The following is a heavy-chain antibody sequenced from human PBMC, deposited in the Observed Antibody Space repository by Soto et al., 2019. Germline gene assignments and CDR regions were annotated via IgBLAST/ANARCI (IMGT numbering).Heavy chain of an antibody. CDR1: GGTFNTYP. CDR2: IVPIFGSA. CDR3: ARAWGAVIEPVGRDYNDMGV. V-gene: IGHV1-69*06. J-gene: IGHJ6*02. Sequence: QGQLVQSGAEVKKPGSSVKVSCKASGGTFNTYPITWVRQAPGQGLEWMGSIVPIFGSANYAQRFQGRVAITADKSTSTAYMELSSLRSEDTAIYYCARAWGAVIEPVGRDYNDMGVWGQGTTVTVSS. D-gene: IGHD3-3*01.